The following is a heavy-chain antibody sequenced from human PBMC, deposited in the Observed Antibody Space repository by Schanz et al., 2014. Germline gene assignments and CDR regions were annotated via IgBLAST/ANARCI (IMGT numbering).Heavy chain of an antibody. Sequence: EVQLVESGGGLVQPGGSLRLSCAASGFSFSSYSLNWVRQAPGKGLEWVSYISTTGSTIYYADSVKGRFTISRDNSKNLLYLQMNSLRAEDTAVYYCARGLIAAAGGAFDYWGQGTLVTVSS. V-gene: IGHV3-48*01. CDR3: ARGLIAAAGGAFDY. CDR1: GFSFSSYS. CDR2: ISTTGSTI. D-gene: IGHD6-13*01. J-gene: IGHJ4*02.